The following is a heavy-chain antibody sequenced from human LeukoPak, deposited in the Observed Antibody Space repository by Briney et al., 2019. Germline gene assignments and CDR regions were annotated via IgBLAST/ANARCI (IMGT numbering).Heavy chain of an antibody. CDR1: GFTFSSYA. Sequence: PGEALRLSCAASGFTFSSYAMHWVRQAPGKGLEWVAFIRYDGSNKYYADSVKGRFTISRDNSKNTLYLQMNSLRSDDTAVYYCARVSSSSDIAAGYWGQGTLVTVSS. CDR3: ARVSSSSDIAAGY. CDR2: IRYDGSNK. V-gene: IGHV3-30*02. J-gene: IGHJ4*02. D-gene: IGHD6-6*01.